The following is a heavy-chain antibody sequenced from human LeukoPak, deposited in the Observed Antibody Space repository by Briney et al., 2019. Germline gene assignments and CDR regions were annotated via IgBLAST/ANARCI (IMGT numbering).Heavy chain of an antibody. CDR1: GDSVSGNSVA. CDR2: TYYTSKWNN. Sequence: SQTLSLTCAISGDSVSGNSVAWNWFRQSPSRGLEWLGRTYYTSKWNNDYAVSVQSRIAVNPDTSKNQFSLHLNSVTPDDTAVYYCARQSYRRFDPWGQGTLVTVSS. V-gene: IGHV6-1*01. CDR3: ARQSYRRFDP. J-gene: IGHJ5*02.